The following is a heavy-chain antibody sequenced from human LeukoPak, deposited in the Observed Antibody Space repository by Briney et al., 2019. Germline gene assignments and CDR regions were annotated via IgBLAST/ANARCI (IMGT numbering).Heavy chain of an antibody. CDR2: INQDGSAK. D-gene: IGHD1-26*01. Sequence: PGGSLRLSCAASGFTLSNYDMSWVRQAPGKGLEWVAYINQDGSAKNYVDSVKGRFTISRDNAKNSLYLQMSSLRAEDTAVYWCARWSRAFDYWGQGTLVTVSS. CDR3: ARWSRAFDY. CDR1: GFTLSNYD. V-gene: IGHV3-7*01. J-gene: IGHJ4*02.